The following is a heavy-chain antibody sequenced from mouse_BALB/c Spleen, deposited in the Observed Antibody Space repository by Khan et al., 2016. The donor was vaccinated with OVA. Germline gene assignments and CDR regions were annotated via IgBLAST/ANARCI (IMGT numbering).Heavy chain of an antibody. V-gene: IGHV1-5*01. D-gene: IGHD2-2*01. Sequence: VQLQQSGTVLARPGTSVKMSCKASGYTFTSYWMHWVKQRPGQGLEWIGAIYPGNSDTSYNQKFKGKAKLPAVTSTSTAYMELSSLKNEDSAVYYCTRFGYLFAYWGQGTLVTVSA. CDR1: GYTFTSYW. CDR2: IYPGNSDT. CDR3: TRFGYLFAY. J-gene: IGHJ3*01.